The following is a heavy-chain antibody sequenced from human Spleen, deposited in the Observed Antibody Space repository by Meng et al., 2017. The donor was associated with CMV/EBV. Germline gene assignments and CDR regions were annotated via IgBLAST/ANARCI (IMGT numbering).Heavy chain of an antibody. CDR2: IYYSGST. J-gene: IGHJ3*02. CDR3: AIITHDAFDI. D-gene: IGHD5-24*01. V-gene: IGHV4-39*01. CDR1: GGSISSSSYY. Sequence: SETLSLTCTVSGGSISSSSYYWGWIRQPPGKGLEWIGSIYYSGSTYYNPSLKSLVTISVDTSKNQFFLKLSSVTAADTAVYYYAIITHDAFDIWGQGTMVTVSS.